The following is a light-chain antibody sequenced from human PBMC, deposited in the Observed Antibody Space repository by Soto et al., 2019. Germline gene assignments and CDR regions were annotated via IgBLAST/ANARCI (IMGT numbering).Light chain of an antibody. V-gene: IGKV1-33*01. CDR2: DAS. J-gene: IGKJ3*01. Sequence: DIQMTQSPSSLSASVGDRVIINCQASQDISNSLNWYRQTPGKAPMLLIYDASNLATGGPSRFSGSASGTHFTFTINSLQPEDVGTYYCQQYDNLPFTFGPGTKVHIK. CDR3: QQYDNLPFT. CDR1: QDISNS.